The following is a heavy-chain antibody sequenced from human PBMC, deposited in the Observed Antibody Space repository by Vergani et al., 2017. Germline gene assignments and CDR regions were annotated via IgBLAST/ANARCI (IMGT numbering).Heavy chain of an antibody. Sequence: QVERQELGKGLVKPSQTLSLTCSVSGDSISSGVYYWNWIRQHPGKGLELIGYIYSTGSTHHNPSLRRRINMSVDTSKNQFSLKLNSVTDADTAMYYCARMGGYDEGDAFRIGYFDSWGPGILVTVSS. J-gene: IGHJ4*02. V-gene: IGHV4-31*03. D-gene: IGHD3-22*01. CDR1: GDSISSGVYY. CDR3: ARMGGYDEGDAFRIGYFDS. CDR2: IYSTGST.